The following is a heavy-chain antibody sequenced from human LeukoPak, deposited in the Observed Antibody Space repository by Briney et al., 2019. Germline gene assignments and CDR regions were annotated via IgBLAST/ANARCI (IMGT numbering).Heavy chain of an antibody. CDR3: ARGSVVVAATPFSGMDV. CDR2: INPLSVAT. V-gene: IGHV1-2*02. D-gene: IGHD2-15*01. Sequence: ASLKVSCKASRYTFTRYYIHWVRQAPGHELEGRGWINPLSVATNYVQKFQGRVTMTRDTSISTAYMELSSLTSDDTAVYYCARGSVVVAATPFSGMDVWGQGTTVTVSS. CDR1: RYTFTRYY. J-gene: IGHJ6*02.